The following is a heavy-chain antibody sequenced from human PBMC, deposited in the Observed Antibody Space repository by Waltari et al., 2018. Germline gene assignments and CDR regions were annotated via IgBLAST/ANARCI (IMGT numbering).Heavy chain of an antibody. CDR2: FSHKETT. CDR3: ARDKNWDVSGPGAIEF. V-gene: IGHV4-59*02. CDR1: GGSVSGFS. D-gene: IGHD6-25*01. J-gene: IGHJ4*02. Sequence: QVQLQESGPGLLKPSETLSLTCTVSGGSVSGFSWTWIRQPPGKGLEWIAHFSHKETTNHNPSLKSRVTISVDTSRNHISLRLTSVTAEDTAVYFCARDKNWDVSGPGAIEFWGQGALVTVSS.